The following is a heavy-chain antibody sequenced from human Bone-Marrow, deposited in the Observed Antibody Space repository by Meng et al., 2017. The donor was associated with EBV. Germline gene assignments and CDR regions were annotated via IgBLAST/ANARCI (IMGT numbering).Heavy chain of an antibody. V-gene: IGHV4-34*01. D-gene: IGHD3-16*01. CDR1: GGSFSGYY. CDR2: INHSGST. CDR3: ARPPTGRGSYLDY. Sequence: QGQLPQWGAGLLKPSATLPLTCPVYGGSFSGYYWSWIRQPPGKGLEWIGEINHSGSTNYNPSLKSRVTISVDTSKNQFSLKLSSVTAADTAVYYCARPPTGRGSYLDYWGQGTLVTVSS. J-gene: IGHJ4*02.